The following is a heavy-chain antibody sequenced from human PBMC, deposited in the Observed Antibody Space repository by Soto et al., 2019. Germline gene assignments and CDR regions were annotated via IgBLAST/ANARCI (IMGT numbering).Heavy chain of an antibody. CDR1: GGTFSSYA. J-gene: IGHJ6*02. CDR2: IIPIFGTA. CDR3: ASPSGSPNPQGMDV. D-gene: IGHD1-26*01. V-gene: IGHV1-69*13. Sequence: ASVKVSCKASGGTFSSYAISWVRQAPGQGLEWMGGIIPIFGTANYAQKFQGRVTITADESTSTAYMELSSLRSEDTAVYYCASPSGSPNPQGMDVWGQGTTVTVSS.